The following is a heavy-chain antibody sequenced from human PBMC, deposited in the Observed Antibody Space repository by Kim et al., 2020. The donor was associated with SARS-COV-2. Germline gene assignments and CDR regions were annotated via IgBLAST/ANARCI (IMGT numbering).Heavy chain of an antibody. CDR3: ARATINWRGVDY. J-gene: IGHJ4*02. CDR1: VGSIIGFY. V-gene: IGHV4-59*01. D-gene: IGHD3-10*01. Sequence: SETLSLTCTVSVGSIIGFYWTWIRQTPAKGLEWIGYIHHTGSTNYNPSFNSRLTMSIDTSANQFSLKLSSVIAGDTAVYYCARATINWRGVDYWGQGTLVTVSS. CDR2: IHHTGST.